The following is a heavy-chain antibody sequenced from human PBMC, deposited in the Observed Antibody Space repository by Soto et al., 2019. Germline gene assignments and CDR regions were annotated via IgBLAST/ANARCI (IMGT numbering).Heavy chain of an antibody. D-gene: IGHD3-3*01. Sequence: SETLSLTCAVSGGSISSRGYYWSWLRQHPGKGLEWIGYIYYSGSTYYDPSLNSLVTISVDTSNNQCSLKQSSVTAADTAVYYCARGPSRDFEGHNWFDPWGQGTLVTVSS. CDR3: ARGPSRDFEGHNWFDP. CDR1: GGSISSRGYY. J-gene: IGHJ5*02. V-gene: IGHV4-31*01. CDR2: IYYSGST.